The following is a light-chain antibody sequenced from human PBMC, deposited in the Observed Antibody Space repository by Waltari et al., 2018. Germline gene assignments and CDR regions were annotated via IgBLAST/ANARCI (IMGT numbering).Light chain of an antibody. J-gene: IGLJ3*02. CDR3: CSYAGSYTWV. V-gene: IGLV2-11*01. CDR2: EVS. Sequence: QSALTQPRSVSGSPGQSVTISRTGTSSDVGGYHYVPWYQQHPGKAPKLMIYEVSKRPSGVPDRFSGSKSGNTASLTISGLQADDEADYYCCSYAGSYTWVFGGGTKLTVL. CDR1: SSDVGGYHY.